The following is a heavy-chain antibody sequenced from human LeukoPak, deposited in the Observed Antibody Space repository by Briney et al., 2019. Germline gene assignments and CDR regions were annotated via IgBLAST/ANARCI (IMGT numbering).Heavy chain of an antibody. Sequence: GASVKVSCKASGYTFTSYYMHWVRQAPGQGLEWMGIINPSGGSTSYAQKFQGRVTITADESTSTAYMELSSLRSEDTAVYYCAREAIGYSSSWYWFDPWGQGTLVTVSS. CDR3: AREAIGYSSSWYWFDP. CDR1: GYTFTSYY. CDR2: INPSGGST. D-gene: IGHD6-13*01. V-gene: IGHV1-46*01. J-gene: IGHJ5*02.